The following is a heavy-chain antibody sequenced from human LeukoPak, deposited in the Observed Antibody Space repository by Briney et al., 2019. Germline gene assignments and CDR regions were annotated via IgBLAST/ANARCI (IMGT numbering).Heavy chain of an antibody. CDR3: ARGQHLGAYYFDY. CDR2: ITDGGSTI. CDR1: GFTFSNYA. D-gene: IGHD6-13*01. V-gene: IGHV3-11*01. Sequence: GGSLRLSCAASGFTFSNYAMSWVRQAPGTGLEWVSYITDGGSTIYYADSVKGRFTISRDNAKKSLSLQMNNLIAEDTATYYCARGQHLGAYYFDYWGQGTLVTVSS. J-gene: IGHJ4*02.